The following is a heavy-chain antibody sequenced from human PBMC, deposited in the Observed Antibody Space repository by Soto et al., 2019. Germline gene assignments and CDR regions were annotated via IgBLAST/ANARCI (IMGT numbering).Heavy chain of an antibody. CDR1: GFSVTANY. CDR3: HGYGY. J-gene: IGHJ4*02. CDR2: IYSAGST. V-gene: IGHV3-53*01. D-gene: IGHD5-12*01. Sequence: EVQVVEPGGGLIQPGGSLRLSCEVSGFSVTANYMSWVRQAPGKGLEWVSVIYSAGSTYYIDSVKGRFSISRDISKNTLYLQMNSLGAEDTAVYYCHGYGYWGKGTLVTVSS.